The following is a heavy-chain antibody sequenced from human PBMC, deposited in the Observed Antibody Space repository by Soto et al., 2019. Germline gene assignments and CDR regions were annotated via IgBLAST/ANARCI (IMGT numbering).Heavy chain of an antibody. CDR2: IYYSGST. V-gene: IGHV4-59*12. CDR3: ASSKYDVVAGSVWFDP. CDR1: GGSISSYY. Sequence: SETLSLTCTVSGGSISSYYWSWIRQPPGKGLEWIGYIYYSGSTNYNPSLKSRVTISVDTSKNQFSLKLSSVTAADTAVYFCASSKYDVVAGSVWFDPWGQGTLVTVSS. J-gene: IGHJ5*02. D-gene: IGHD2-21*01.